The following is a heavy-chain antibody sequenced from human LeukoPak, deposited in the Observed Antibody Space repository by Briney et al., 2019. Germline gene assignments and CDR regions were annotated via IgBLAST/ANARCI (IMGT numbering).Heavy chain of an antibody. CDR1: RYTFTNYW. V-gene: IGHV5-51*01. J-gene: IGHJ4*02. CDR3: ASPVDTSMAFDY. Sequence: GGELEISFQRSRYTFTNYWIAGARQLPGKGLEGMGIIHHADADTRYNPSFQGQVTISADKSISTAFLQWSSLKASDTAMYYCASPVDTSMAFDYWGQGTPVTVSS. D-gene: IGHD5-18*01. CDR2: IHHADADT.